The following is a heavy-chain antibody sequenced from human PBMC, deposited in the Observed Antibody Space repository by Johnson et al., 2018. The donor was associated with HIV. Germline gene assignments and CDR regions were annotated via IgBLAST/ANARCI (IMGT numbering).Heavy chain of an antibody. J-gene: IGHJ3*02. CDR1: GFTFDDYG. CDR3: ARGVGPSAFDI. V-gene: IGHV3-9*01. D-gene: IGHD3/OR15-3a*01. Sequence: VQLVESGGGLVQPGGSLRLSCGASGFTFDDYGMHWVRQAPGKGLEWVSGISWNSANIGYADSVKGRFTTSRDNAKNSLYLQMNRLRAEDTALYYCARGVGPSAFDIWGQGTMVTVSS. CDR2: ISWNSANI.